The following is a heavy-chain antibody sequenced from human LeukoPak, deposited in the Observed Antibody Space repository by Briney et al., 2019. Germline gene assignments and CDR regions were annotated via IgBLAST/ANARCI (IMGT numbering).Heavy chain of an antibody. J-gene: IGHJ4*02. Sequence: GGSLRLSCAASGLTFSNYAMSWFRQAPGKGLEWVSGITSGFTPLYADSVKGRFTISRDNSKSTSHLQMNSLRAEDTAVYYCAKDYSDSRVGDVFLEYWGQGTLVTVSS. D-gene: IGHD1-26*01. CDR1: GLTFSNYA. CDR3: AKDYSDSRVGDVFLEY. V-gene: IGHV3-23*01. CDR2: ITSGFTP.